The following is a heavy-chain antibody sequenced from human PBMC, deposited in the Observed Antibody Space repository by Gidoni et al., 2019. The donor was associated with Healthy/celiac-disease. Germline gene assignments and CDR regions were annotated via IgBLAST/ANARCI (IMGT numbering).Heavy chain of an antibody. CDR3: AREDPLAYCGGDCYVGAFVI. D-gene: IGHD2-21*02. J-gene: IGHJ3*02. CDR2: LSYAGSTI. V-gene: IGHV3-30-3*01. Sequence: QGQLVESGGGVVQPGRSLRLSCTASGVTMCRCDMHWVRQAPGKGRAWVAVLSYAGSTIYYVDSVQGRFTISSDNSKNTLYLHMNSLRAEDTAVYYCAREDPLAYCGGDCYVGAFVIWGQGTMVTVSS. CDR1: GVTMCRCD.